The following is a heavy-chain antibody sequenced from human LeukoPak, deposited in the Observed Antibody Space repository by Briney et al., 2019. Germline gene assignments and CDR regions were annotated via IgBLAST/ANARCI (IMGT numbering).Heavy chain of an antibody. Sequence: GGSLRLSCAASGFTFDDYAMHWVRQAPGKGLEWVSLISWDGGSTYYADSVKGRFTISRDNAKNSLYLQVHSLRAEDTAVYYCARDRDAGIAASWGQGTLVTVSS. J-gene: IGHJ5*02. CDR2: ISWDGGST. CDR1: GFTFDDYA. CDR3: ARDRDAGIAAS. V-gene: IGHV3-43D*03. D-gene: IGHD6-13*01.